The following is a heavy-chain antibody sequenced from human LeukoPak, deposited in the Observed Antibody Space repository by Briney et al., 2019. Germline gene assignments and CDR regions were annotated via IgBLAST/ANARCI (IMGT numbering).Heavy chain of an antibody. J-gene: IGHJ4*02. D-gene: IGHD3-22*01. V-gene: IGHV1-2*02. CDR1: GYTFTGYY. CDR3: ARDGDYYYDSSGYYYVS. Sequence: ASVKVSCKASGYTFTGYYMHWVRQAPGPGLEWMGWINPNSGGTNYAQKFQGRVTMTRDTSISTAYMELSRLRSDDTAVYYCARDGDYYYDSSGYYYVSWGQGTLVTVSS. CDR2: INPNSGGT.